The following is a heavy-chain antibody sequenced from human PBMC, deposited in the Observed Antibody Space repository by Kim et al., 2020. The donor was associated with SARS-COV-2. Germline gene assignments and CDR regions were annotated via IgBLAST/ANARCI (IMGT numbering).Heavy chain of an antibody. Sequence: YYADSVKGRFTISRDNSKNTLYLQMNSLRAEDTAVYYCAKDRGIQTYFDYWGQGTLVTVSS. CDR3: AKDRGIQTYFDY. J-gene: IGHJ4*02. V-gene: IGHV3-33*06. D-gene: IGHD5-18*01.